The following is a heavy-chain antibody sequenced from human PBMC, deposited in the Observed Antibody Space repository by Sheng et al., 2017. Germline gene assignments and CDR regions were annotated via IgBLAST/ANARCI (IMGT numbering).Heavy chain of an antibody. V-gene: IGHV3-30*04. CDR3: ARDRIRGGYNVKDAFDI. Sequence: QVQLVESGGGVVQPGRSLRLSCAASGFTFSSYAMHWVRQAPGKGLEWVAVISYDGSNKYYADSVKGRFTISRDNSKNTLYLQMNSLRAEDTAVYYCARDRIRGGYNVKDAFDIWGQGTMVTVSS. J-gene: IGHJ3*02. CDR2: ISYDGSNK. CDR1: GFTFSSYA. D-gene: IGHD5-12*01.